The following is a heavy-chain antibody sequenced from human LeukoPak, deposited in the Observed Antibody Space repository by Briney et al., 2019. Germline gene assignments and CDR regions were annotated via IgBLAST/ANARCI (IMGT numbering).Heavy chain of an antibody. CDR1: GFTFDNYA. D-gene: IGHD2-2*01. CDR3: AKLSYEFYCSSTSCYQTFDY. Sequence: GRSLRLACVVSGFTFDNYAMHWVRQGPGKGLEWVSGISWNSGSIDYADSVKGRFTISRDNAKKSLYLQMNSLRAEDTAVFYCAKLSYEFYCSSTSCYQTFDYWGQGTLVTVSS. J-gene: IGHJ4*02. CDR2: ISWNSGSI. V-gene: IGHV3-9*01.